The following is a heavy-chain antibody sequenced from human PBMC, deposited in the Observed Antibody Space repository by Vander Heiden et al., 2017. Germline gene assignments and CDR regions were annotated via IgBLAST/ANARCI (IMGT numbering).Heavy chain of an antibody. CDR2: ISSSSSYI. V-gene: IGHV3-21*01. CDR1: GFTFSSYS. D-gene: IGHD1-7*01. CDR3: ARDSASGTIDY. Sequence: EVQLVESGGGVVKHGGSLRLSCAAYGFTFSSYSMNWVRQAPGKGLEWVSSISSSSSYIYYADSVKGRFTISRDNAKNSLYLQMNSLRAEDTAVYYCARDSASGTIDYWGQGTLVTVSS. J-gene: IGHJ4*02.